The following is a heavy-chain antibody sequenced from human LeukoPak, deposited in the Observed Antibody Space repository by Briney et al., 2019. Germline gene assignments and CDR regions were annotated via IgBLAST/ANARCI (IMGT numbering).Heavy chain of an antibody. Sequence: PGGSLGLSCAASGFTLNTYWMSWVRQAPGKGLEWVANIKQDGSEKYYVDSVKGRFTVSRDNAKNSLYLQMNSLRAEDTAVYYCATNYGGNPFDYWGQGTLVTVS. V-gene: IGHV3-7*01. D-gene: IGHD4-23*01. J-gene: IGHJ4*02. CDR1: GFTLNTYW. CDR3: ATNYGGNPFDY. CDR2: IKQDGSEK.